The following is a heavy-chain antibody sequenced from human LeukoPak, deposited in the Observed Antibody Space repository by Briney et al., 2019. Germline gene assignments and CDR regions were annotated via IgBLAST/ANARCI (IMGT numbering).Heavy chain of an antibody. CDR1: SGSISSGDYY. CDR3: ARDRASTRSGSYFDY. J-gene: IGHJ4*02. Sequence: PSETLSLTCTVSSGSISSGDYYWSWIRQPPRKNLEWIGCIYYNGDTHYNSSLESRVTISVDTSKNQFSLKLSSVTAADTAVYYCARDRASTRSGSYFDYWGQGTLVTVSS. CDR2: IYYNGDT. D-gene: IGHD1-26*01. V-gene: IGHV4-30-4*08.